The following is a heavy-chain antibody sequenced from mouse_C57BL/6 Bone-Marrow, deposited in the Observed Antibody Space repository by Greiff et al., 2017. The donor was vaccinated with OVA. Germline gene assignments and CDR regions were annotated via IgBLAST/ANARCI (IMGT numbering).Heavy chain of an antibody. D-gene: IGHD1-1*01. V-gene: IGHV1-18*01. CDR1: GYTFTDYN. CDR3: ARSWAYYGSSYYFDY. CDR2: INPNNGCT. Sequence: EVQLQQSGPELVKPGASVKIPCKASGYTFTDYNMDWVKQSHGKSLEWIGDINPNNGCTIYNQKFKGKATLTVDKSSSTAYMELRSLTSEDTAVYYCARSWAYYGSSYYFDYWGQGTTLTVSS. J-gene: IGHJ2*01.